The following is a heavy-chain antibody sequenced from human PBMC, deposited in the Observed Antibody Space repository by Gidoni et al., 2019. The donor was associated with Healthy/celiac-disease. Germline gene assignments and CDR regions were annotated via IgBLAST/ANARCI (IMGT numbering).Heavy chain of an antibody. J-gene: IGHJ5*02. D-gene: IGHD3-10*01. Sequence: QVQLQESGPGLVKPSQTLSLTCTVSGGSIRSGDYYGSWIRQPPGKGLEWIGYIYYSGSTYYNPSLKSRVTISVDTSKNQFSLKLSSVTAADTAVYYCARVLDYYGSGSYPTQGFDPWGQGTLVTVSS. CDR1: GGSIRSGDYY. CDR2: IYYSGST. CDR3: ARVLDYYGSGSYPTQGFDP. V-gene: IGHV4-30-4*01.